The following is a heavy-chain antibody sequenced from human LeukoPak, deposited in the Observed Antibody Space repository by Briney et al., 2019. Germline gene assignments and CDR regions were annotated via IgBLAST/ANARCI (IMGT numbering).Heavy chain of an antibody. CDR3: AKEGTPQVSTWYDL. CDR2: ISYEGGTQ. V-gene: IGHV3-30*18. J-gene: IGHJ5*02. Sequence: GGSLRLSCAASGVTLSPYGMHWVRQAPGKGLEWVAVISYEGGTQHYADSVKGRFIISRDNPRNTLYLQMNILRTEDTAVYYCAKEGTPQVSTWYDLWGQGAQVIVSS. CDR1: GVTLSPYG. D-gene: IGHD3-10*01.